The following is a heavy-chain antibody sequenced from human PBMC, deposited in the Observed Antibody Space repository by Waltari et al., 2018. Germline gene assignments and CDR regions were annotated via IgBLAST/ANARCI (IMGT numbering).Heavy chain of an antibody. CDR3: TKRDGSNYGHGFDY. D-gene: IGHD5-18*01. Sequence: EVQLLESGGDLVQPGGSLRLSCAASGLTFTIYAIRLVRQAPGKGLEWVSAISGSSANTYYADSVKGRFTISDNNSKKTVFLQMDSLRAEDTAVYYCTKRDGSNYGHGFDYWGQGILVTVSS. CDR2: ISGSSANT. J-gene: IGHJ4*02. CDR1: GLTFTIYA. V-gene: IGHV3-23*01.